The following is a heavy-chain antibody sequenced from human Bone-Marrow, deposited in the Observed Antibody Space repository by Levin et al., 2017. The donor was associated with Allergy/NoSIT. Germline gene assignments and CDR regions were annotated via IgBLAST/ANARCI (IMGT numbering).Heavy chain of an antibody. CDR1: GYSISSGYY. J-gene: IGHJ4*02. V-gene: IGHV4-38-2*02. Sequence: PSEPLSLTCAVSGYSISSGYYWGWIRQPPGKGLEWIGSIYHSGSTYYTPSLKSRVTISVDTSKNQFSLNLNSVTAADTAVYYCAREWEGGTSNFDFWGQGTLVTVSS. D-gene: IGHD1-1*01. CDR3: AREWEGGTSNFDF. CDR2: IYHSGST.